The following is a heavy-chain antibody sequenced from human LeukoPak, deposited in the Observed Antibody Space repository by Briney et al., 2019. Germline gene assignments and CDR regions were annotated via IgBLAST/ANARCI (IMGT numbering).Heavy chain of an antibody. Sequence: PSETLSLTCTVSGGSISSYYWSWIRQPPGKGLEWIGYIYYSGSTNYNPSLKSRVTISVDTSKNQFSLKLSSVTAADTAVYYCARDVLIAAAVTGYFQHWGQGTLVTVSS. CDR2: IYYSGST. V-gene: IGHV4-59*12. CDR1: GGSISSYY. CDR3: ARDVLIAAAVTGYFQH. J-gene: IGHJ1*01. D-gene: IGHD6-13*01.